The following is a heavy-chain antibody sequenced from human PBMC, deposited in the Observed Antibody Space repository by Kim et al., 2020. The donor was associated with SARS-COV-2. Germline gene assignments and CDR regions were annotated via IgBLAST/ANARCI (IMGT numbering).Heavy chain of an antibody. CDR3: AKAKGLGTAMAKIDY. D-gene: IGHD5-18*01. V-gene: IGHV3-30*18. CDR2: ISYDGSNK. Sequence: GGSLRLSCAGSGFTFSSYGMHWFRQAPGKGLEWVAVISYDGSNKYYADYVKGRFTISRDNSKNTLYLQMNSLRAEDTAVYYCAKAKGLGTAMAKIDYWGQGTLVTVSS. CDR1: GFTFSSYG. J-gene: IGHJ4*02.